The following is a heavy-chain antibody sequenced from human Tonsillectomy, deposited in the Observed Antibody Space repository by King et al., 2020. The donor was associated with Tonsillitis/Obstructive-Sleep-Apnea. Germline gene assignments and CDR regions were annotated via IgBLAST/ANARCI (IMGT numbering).Heavy chain of an antibody. J-gene: IGHJ4*02. CDR1: GYTFTGYY. Sequence: QLVQSGAEVKKPGASVKVSCKASGYTFTGYYMHWVRHAPGQGLEWMGWINPNSGGTNYAQKFQGRVTMTRDTSISTAYMELSRLRSDDTAVYYCARDLTMVRGVIFRVETYFDYWGQGTLVTVSS. CDR3: ARDLTMVRGVIFRVETYFDY. CDR2: INPNSGGT. D-gene: IGHD3-10*01. V-gene: IGHV1-2*02.